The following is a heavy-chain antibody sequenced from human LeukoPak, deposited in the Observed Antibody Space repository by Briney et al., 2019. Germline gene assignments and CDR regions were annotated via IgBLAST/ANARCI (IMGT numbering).Heavy chain of an antibody. V-gene: IGHV4-34*01. Sequence: SETLSLTCAVYGGSFSGYYWSWIRQPPGKGLEWVGEINHSGSTNYNPSLKSRVTISVDTSKNQFSLKLSSVTAADTAVYYCARGRYGSGSYYYVKPLDYWGQGHLVPVS. CDR3: ARGRYGSGSYYYVKPLDY. D-gene: IGHD3-10*01. CDR1: GGSFSGYY. J-gene: IGHJ4*02. CDR2: INHSGST.